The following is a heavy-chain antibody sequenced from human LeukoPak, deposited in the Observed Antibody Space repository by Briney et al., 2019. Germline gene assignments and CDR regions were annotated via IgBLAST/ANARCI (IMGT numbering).Heavy chain of an antibody. CDR2: IYSGGST. J-gene: IGHJ4*02. D-gene: IGHD3-10*01. CDR3: ARDLVYGDSFDY. V-gene: IGHV3-66*01. CDR1: GFTVSSNY. Sequence: PGGSLRLSCAASGFTVSSNYMSWVRQAPGKGLEWVSVIYSGGSTYYADSVKGRFTISRDNSKNTLYQQMNSLRAEDTAVYYCARDLVYGDSFDYWGQGTLVTVSS.